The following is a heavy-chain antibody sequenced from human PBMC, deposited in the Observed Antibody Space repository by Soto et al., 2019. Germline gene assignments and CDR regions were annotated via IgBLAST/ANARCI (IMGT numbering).Heavy chain of an antibody. D-gene: IGHD5-12*01. Sequence: SETLSLTCAVSGGSFSDYCWSWIRQPPGKGLEWIGEVNHSGNTNYNPSLKGRVTISIDTSKNQFSLKMSSVTAADTAVYYCASEAWTDVLIDSWGQGTPVTVP. CDR1: GGSFSDYC. CDR3: ASEAWTDVLIDS. CDR2: VNHSGNT. V-gene: IGHV4-34*01. J-gene: IGHJ4*02.